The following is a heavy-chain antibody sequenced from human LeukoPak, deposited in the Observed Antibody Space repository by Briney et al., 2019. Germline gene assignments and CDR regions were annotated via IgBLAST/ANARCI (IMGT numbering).Heavy chain of an antibody. CDR1: GFTFSSYW. D-gene: IGHD6-13*01. Sequence: GGSLRLSCAASGFTFSSYWMSWVRQAPGKGLEWVATIKQDGSEKCYVDSVKGRFTISRDNTKNSLYLQMNSLRAEDTAVYYCAREHSSSWYGYYYYYMDVWGKGTTVTVSS. CDR2: IKQDGSEK. CDR3: AREHSSSWYGYYYYYMDV. V-gene: IGHV3-7*01. J-gene: IGHJ6*03.